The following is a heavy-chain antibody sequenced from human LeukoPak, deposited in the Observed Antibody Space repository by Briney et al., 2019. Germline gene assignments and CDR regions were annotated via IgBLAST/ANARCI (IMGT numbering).Heavy chain of an antibody. Sequence: PSETLSLTCTVSGGSISSSSYYWGWIRQPPGKGLEWIGSIYYSGSTYYNPSLKSRVTISVDTSKNQFSLKLNSVTAADTAVYYCARLHPAGLDYWGQGTLVTVSS. D-gene: IGHD6-13*01. CDR2: IYYSGST. J-gene: IGHJ4*02. CDR1: GGSISSSSYY. CDR3: ARLHPAGLDY. V-gene: IGHV4-39*01.